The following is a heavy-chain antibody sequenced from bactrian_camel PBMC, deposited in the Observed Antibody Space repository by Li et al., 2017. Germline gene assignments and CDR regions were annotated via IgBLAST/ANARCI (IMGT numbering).Heavy chain of an antibody. CDR2: ILTHGAA. D-gene: IGHD2*01. Sequence: HVQLVESGGGLVQPGGSLRLSCTAVSGRTFEDPAMAWYRQAPGNECEFVSAILTHGAAYYADAVQGRITISHDNAKNPLYLQMNDLKPGDTAIYYCAASFSLPCPANAGAVAGDYTMDYWGKGTQVTVS. CDR1: GRTFEDPA. V-gene: IGHV3S53*01. J-gene: IGHJ7*01.